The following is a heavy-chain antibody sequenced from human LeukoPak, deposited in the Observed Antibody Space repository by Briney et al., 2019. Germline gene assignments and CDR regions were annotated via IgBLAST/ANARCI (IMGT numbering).Heavy chain of an antibody. CDR3: AKGIYSSGWSYFDY. D-gene: IGHD6-19*01. J-gene: IGHJ4*01. CDR2: ISGGGITT. V-gene: IGHV3-23*01. CDR1: GFTFSSYA. Sequence: QTGGSLRLSCAASGFTFSSYAMSWVRQAPGKGLEWVSAISGGGITTYYADSVKGRFTISRDNSKNTLYLQMNSLRAEDTAVYYCAKGIYSSGWSYFDYWGHGTLVTVSS.